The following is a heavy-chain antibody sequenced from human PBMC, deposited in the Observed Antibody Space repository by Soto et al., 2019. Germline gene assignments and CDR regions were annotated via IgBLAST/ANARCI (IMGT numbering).Heavy chain of an antibody. CDR3: ARDPDCGGDCYHFDF. V-gene: IGHV1-46*02. Sequence: QVQLVQSGAEVNKPGASVKVSCKASGYTFDSYYIHWVRPAPGQRLEGMVLINPDGGGTSYAQDLRGRVTMNRDTSTSTVYMELSSRRSEATAMYYCARDPDCGGDCYHFDFWGQGTLVTVSS. CDR2: INPDGGGT. CDR1: GYTFDSYY. D-gene: IGHD2-21*02. J-gene: IGHJ4*02.